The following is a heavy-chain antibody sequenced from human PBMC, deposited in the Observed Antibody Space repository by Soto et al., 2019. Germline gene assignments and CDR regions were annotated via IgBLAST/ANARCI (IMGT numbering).Heavy chain of an antibody. CDR1: GYSFTSYW. D-gene: IGHD5-18*01. V-gene: IGHV5-51*01. J-gene: IGHJ6*02. CDR2: IYPGDSDT. CDR3: ARHRGHTAMVHYYYSYGMDV. Sequence: GESLKISCKGSGYSFTSYWIGWVRQMPGKGLEWMGIIYPGDSDTRYSPSFQGQVTISADKSISTAYLQWSSLKASDTAMYYCARHRGHTAMVHYYYSYGMDVWGQGTTLTVSS.